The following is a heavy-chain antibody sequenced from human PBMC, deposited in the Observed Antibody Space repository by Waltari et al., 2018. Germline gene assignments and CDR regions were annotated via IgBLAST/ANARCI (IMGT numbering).Heavy chain of an antibody. CDR3: ARGGTYDFWSGYWTPDY. Sequence: QVQLQESGPGLVKPSETLSLTCTVSGGSISSYYWSWIRQPPGKGLEWIGYIYYSGSTNYNPTLKSRVTISVDTSKNHFSLKLSSVTAADTAVYYCARGGTYDFWSGYWTPDYWGQGTLVTVSS. D-gene: IGHD3-3*01. J-gene: IGHJ4*02. V-gene: IGHV4-59*08. CDR2: IYYSGST. CDR1: GGSISSYY.